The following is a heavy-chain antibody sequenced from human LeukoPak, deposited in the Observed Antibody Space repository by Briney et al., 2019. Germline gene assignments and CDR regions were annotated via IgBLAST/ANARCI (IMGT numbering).Heavy chain of an antibody. CDR2: ISGSGGST. D-gene: IGHD2-2*01. V-gene: IGHV3-23*01. Sequence: GGSLRLSCAASGFTFSSYAMSWVRQAPGKGLEWVSAISGSGGSTYYADSVKGRFTISRDNSKNTLYLQMNSLRAEDTAVYYCAKDLTLGYCSSTSCPNAFDIWGQGTMVTVSS. J-gene: IGHJ3*02. CDR3: AKDLTLGYCSSTSCPNAFDI. CDR1: GFTFSSYA.